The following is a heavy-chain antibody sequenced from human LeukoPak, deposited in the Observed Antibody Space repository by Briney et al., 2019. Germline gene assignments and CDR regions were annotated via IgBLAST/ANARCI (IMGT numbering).Heavy chain of an antibody. CDR1: GFTFSSYA. CDR2: ISGSGDTT. V-gene: IGHV3-23*01. Sequence: GGSLRLSCAASGFTFSSYAMTWVRQAPGKGPEWVSGISGSGDTTYYADSVKGRFTISRDNSQNTLDLQMSRLRADDTAVYYCAKRVDNDRYSGLHVFDAWGQGTMVTV. D-gene: IGHD3-16*02. CDR3: AKRVDNDRYSGLHVFDA. J-gene: IGHJ3*01.